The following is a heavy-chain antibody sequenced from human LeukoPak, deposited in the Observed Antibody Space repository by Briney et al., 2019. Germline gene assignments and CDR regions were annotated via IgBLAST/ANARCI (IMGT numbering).Heavy chain of an antibody. V-gene: IGHV4-38-2*01. Sequence: SETLSLTCAVSGYSISSGYYWGWIRQPPGKGLEWIGSIYHSGSTYYNPSLKSRVTISVDTSKNQFPLKLSSVTAADTAVYYCAISGGEKYYDILTGYYNADEPFDYWGQGTLVTVSS. CDR3: AISGGEKYYDILTGYYNADEPFDY. CDR2: IYHSGST. D-gene: IGHD3-9*01. CDR1: GYSISSGYY. J-gene: IGHJ4*02.